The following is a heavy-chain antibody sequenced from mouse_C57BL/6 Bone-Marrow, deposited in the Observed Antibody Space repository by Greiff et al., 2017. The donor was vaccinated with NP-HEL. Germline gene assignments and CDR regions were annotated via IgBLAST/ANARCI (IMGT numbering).Heavy chain of an antibody. J-gene: IGHJ3*01. Sequence: EVKLMESGGGLVKPGGSLKLSCAASGFTFSSYAMSWVRQTPEERLEWVATISDGGSYTYYPDNVKGRFTISRDNAKNNLYLQMSHLKSEDTAMYYCARANGYAWFAYWGQGTLVTVSA. V-gene: IGHV5-4*03. CDR2: ISDGGSYT. D-gene: IGHD2-2*01. CDR1: GFTFSSYA. CDR3: ARANGYAWFAY.